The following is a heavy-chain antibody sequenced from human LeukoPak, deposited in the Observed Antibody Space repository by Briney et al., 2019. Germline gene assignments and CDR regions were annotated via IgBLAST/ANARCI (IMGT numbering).Heavy chain of an antibody. CDR1: GFTFSPFA. CDR3: AMGSTDYFYYMDV. J-gene: IGHJ6*03. Sequence: PGGSLRLSCVASGFTFSPFAMTWVRQAPGKGLEWVSAISRTGGALYYADSVMGRFTISRDDPKNTLYLQMDNLRADDTDVYYCAMGSTDYFYYMDVWGTGTTVTISS. D-gene: IGHD2-21*02. V-gene: IGHV3-23*01. CDR2: ISRTGGAL.